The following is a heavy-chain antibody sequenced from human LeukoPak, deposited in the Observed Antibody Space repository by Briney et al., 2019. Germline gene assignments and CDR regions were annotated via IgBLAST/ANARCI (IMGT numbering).Heavy chain of an antibody. CDR3: ARAVAGTEGSGY. Sequence: ASVKVSCKASGYTFTNYYIHWVRQAPGQGLEWMGIINPSGGTTDYAQKFQGRVTMTRDTSTSTVYVELISLRSEDTAVYYCARAVAGTEGSGYWGQGTLVTVSS. CDR1: GYTFTNYY. V-gene: IGHV1-46*01. CDR2: INPSGGTT. D-gene: IGHD6-19*01. J-gene: IGHJ4*02.